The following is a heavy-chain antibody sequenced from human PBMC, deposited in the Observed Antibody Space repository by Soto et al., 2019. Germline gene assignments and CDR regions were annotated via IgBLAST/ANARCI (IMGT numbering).Heavy chain of an antibody. CDR2: IKSKTDGGTT. CDR3: TTGWNSGYDYYYYGMDV. J-gene: IGHJ6*02. D-gene: IGHD5-12*01. Sequence: GSLRLSCAASGFTFSNAWMNWVRQAPGKGLEWVGRIKSKTDGGTTDYAALVKGRFTISRDDSKNTLYLQMNSLKTEDTAVYYCTTGWNSGYDYYYYGMDVWGQGTTVTVSS. V-gene: IGHV3-15*07. CDR1: GFTFSNAW.